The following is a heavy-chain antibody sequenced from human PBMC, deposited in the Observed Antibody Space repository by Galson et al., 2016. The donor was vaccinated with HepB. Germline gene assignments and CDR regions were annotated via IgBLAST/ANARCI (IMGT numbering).Heavy chain of an antibody. V-gene: IGHV3-11*01. CDR1: GFTFSHYW. Sequence: SLRLSCAASGFTFSHYWMNWVRQAPGKGLEWVSYISGDGRTINYADSVKGRFTISRGNAKNSLYLHMNSLTGEDTAVYYCARMFPLYSSGWYVRGDGWFDSWGQGTLVTVSS. D-gene: IGHD6-19*01. CDR2: ISGDGRTI. CDR3: ARMFPLYSSGWYVRGDGWFDS. J-gene: IGHJ5*01.